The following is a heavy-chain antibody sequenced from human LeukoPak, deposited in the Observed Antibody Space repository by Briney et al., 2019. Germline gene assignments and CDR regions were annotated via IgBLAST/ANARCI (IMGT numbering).Heavy chain of an antibody. CDR3: AKDPYRASSGLVDY. J-gene: IGHJ4*02. Sequence: GSLRLSCATSGFTFSNYAVSWVRQAPGKGLEWVSSISGSGGTTYYADSVKGRFTISRDNSKNTLYLQMNSLGAEDTAVYYCAKDPYRASSGLVDYWGQGTLVTVSS. D-gene: IGHD5-12*01. CDR1: GFTFSNYA. V-gene: IGHV3-23*01. CDR2: ISGSGGTT.